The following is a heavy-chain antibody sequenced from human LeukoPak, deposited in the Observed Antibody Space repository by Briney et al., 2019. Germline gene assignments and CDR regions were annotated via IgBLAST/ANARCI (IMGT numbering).Heavy chain of an antibody. D-gene: IGHD3/OR15-3a*01. CDR3: ARWAGSFGLVSHYYFDS. J-gene: IGHJ4*02. CDR1: GDSISTYF. V-gene: IGHV4-59*01. Sequence: SETLSLTCTVSGDSISTYFWSWLRQPPGRSLEWIGYIYYSGGTNYNPSLESRVTISVDTSKNQFSLRLNSVTAADTAVYYCARWAGSFGLVSHYYFDSWGQGTLVTVSS. CDR2: IYYSGGT.